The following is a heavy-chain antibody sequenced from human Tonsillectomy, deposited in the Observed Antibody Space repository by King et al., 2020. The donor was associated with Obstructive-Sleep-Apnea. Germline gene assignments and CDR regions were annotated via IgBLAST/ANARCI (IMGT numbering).Heavy chain of an antibody. J-gene: IGHJ5*02. V-gene: IGHV4-34*01. D-gene: IGHD6-13*01. CDR2: INHSGSS. Sequence: VQLQQWGAGLLKPSETLSLTCAVFGGSFSDYYWSWIRQPPGKGLEWIGEINHSGSSNYNPSLKSRVTISVDTSKNQFSLKLNSVTPADTAVYYCARGSGAAAVNWFDPWGQGTLVTVSS. CDR3: ARGSGAAAVNWFDP. CDR1: GGSFSDYY.